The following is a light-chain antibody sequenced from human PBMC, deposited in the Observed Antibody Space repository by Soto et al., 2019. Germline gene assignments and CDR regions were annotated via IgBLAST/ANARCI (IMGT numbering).Light chain of an antibody. CDR2: GAS. CDR1: QNVNSN. J-gene: IGKJ4*01. Sequence: EIVMTQSPATLSVSPGERATLSCRASQNVNSNLAWYQQKPGQAPRLLIYGASNRATGIPARFSGSGSGTDFTLTISSVEPEDFAVYYCQQRSNWPPLTFGGGTRLEIK. V-gene: IGKV3-11*01. CDR3: QQRSNWPPLT.